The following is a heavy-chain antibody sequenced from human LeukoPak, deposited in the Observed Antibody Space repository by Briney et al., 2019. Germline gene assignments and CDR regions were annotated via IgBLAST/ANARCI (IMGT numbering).Heavy chain of an antibody. CDR3: ARDIKDIVVVPAVRSYYGMDV. CDR2: ISSSSSYI. D-gene: IGHD2-2*01. J-gene: IGHJ6*02. Sequence: GGSLRLSCVASGFTFSSYSMNWVRQAPGKGLEWVSSISSSSSYIYYADSVKGRFTISRDNAKNSLYLQMNSLRAEDTAVYYCARDIKDIVVVPAVRSYYGMDVWGQGTTVTVSS. V-gene: IGHV3-21*06. CDR1: GFTFSSYS.